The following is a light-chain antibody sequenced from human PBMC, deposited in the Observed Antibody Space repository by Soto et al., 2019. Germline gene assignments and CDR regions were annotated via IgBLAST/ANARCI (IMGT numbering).Light chain of an antibody. J-gene: IGKJ5*01. Sequence: EIVLTQSPATLSLSPGERANLSCRASQSVSSYLAWYQQKPGKATRLLIYGASTRATGIPARFSGSGSGKDFTLTISSLETEDFAVYYCQQRSTWPHSITFGQGTRLEIK. V-gene: IGKV3-11*01. CDR2: GAS. CDR3: QQRSTWPHSIT. CDR1: QSVSSY.